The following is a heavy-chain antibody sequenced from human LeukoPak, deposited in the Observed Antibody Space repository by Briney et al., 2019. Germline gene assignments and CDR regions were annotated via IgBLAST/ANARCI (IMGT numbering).Heavy chain of an antibody. D-gene: IGHD5-24*01. J-gene: IGHJ4*02. CDR3: AKEGRSLQTY. V-gene: IGHV3-7*03. CDR2: IKEDGTET. CDR1: GFMFSSNR. Sequence: PGGSLRLSCAASGFMFSSNRMSWVRLAPWKGLEWVANIKEDGTETYYVDSVKGRFTISRDNAKNSLYLQMNSLRVEDTAVYYCAKEGRSLQTYWGQGTLVTVSS.